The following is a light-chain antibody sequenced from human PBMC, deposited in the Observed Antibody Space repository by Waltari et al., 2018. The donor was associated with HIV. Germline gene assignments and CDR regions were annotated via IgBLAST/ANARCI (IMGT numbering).Light chain of an antibody. CDR1: RRVVARYNS. V-gene: IGLV2-23*02. Sequence: QSALTQPASASGSPGQPITISCTGTRRVVARYNSFSWYQQHPGKAPKLIIYDVSKRPSGVSNHFSGSKSGNTASLTVSGLQAEDEADYYCCSYAGSSTWVFGGGTRLTVL. CDR3: CSYAGSSTWV. J-gene: IGLJ3*02. CDR2: DVS.